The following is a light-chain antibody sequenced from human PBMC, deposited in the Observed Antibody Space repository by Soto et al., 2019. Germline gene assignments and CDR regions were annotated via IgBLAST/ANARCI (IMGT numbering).Light chain of an antibody. CDR1: SSNIESNH. Sequence: QSVRTQPPSASGTPGQTVTISCSGTSSNIESNHVSWYQQLPVTAPKLLFYKSNRRPSGVPDRFSASKSGTSASLAISGLRSEDEADYYCAAGDDSLRGVVFGGGTKVTV. V-gene: IGLV1-47*01. CDR3: AAGDDSLRGVV. CDR2: KSN. J-gene: IGLJ2*01.